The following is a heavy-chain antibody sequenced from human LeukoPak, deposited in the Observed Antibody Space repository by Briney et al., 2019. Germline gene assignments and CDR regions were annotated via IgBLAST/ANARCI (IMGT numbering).Heavy chain of an antibody. CDR1: GFTFSSYS. J-gene: IGHJ1*01. CDR3: ARPAYCGGDCYLSRAEYFQH. V-gene: IGHV3-21*01. Sequence: PGGSLRLSCAASGFTFSSYSMNWVRQAPGKGLEWVSSISSSSSYIYYADSVKGRSTISRDNAKNSLYLQMNSLRAEDTAVYYCARPAYCGGDCYLSRAEYFQHWGQGTLVTVSS. D-gene: IGHD2-21*02. CDR2: ISSSSSYI.